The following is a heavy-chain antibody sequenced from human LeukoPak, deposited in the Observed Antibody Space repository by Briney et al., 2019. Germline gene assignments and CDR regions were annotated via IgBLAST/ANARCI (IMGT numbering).Heavy chain of an antibody. CDR1: GYTFTSYD. D-gene: IGHD3-22*01. J-gene: IGHJ4*02. CDR2: MNPNSGNT. CDR3: ARGLRYCYDSDSTAC. Sequence: ASVKVSCKASGYTFTSYDINWVRQATGQGLEWMGWMNPNSGNTGYAQKFQGRVTTTRNTSISTAYMELSSLRSAHTAVYECARGLRYCYDSDSTACWSQGTLVTVSS. V-gene: IGHV1-8*03.